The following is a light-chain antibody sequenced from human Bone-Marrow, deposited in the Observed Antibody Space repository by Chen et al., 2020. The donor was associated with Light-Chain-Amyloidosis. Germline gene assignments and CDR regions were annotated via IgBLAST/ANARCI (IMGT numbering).Light chain of an antibody. CDR2: DVK. CDR3: TSFTNDNAPVL. Sequence: QSALTQPASVSASPGQSITLSCTGTSSDVGADNYVSWYQQHPGKAPKLMIYDVKNGPSGVANRFAGSKSGNAASLTISVLQAEDEADYYCTSFTNDNAPVLFGGGTKVTVL. CDR1: SSDVGADNY. V-gene: IGLV2-14*01. J-gene: IGLJ2*01.